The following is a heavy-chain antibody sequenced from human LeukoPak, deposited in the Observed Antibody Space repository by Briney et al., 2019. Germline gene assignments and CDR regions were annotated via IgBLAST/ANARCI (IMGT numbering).Heavy chain of an antibody. Sequence: GGSLRLSCAASGFTFSRYWMSWVRQAPGKGLEWVANIKEDGSEKYYVDSVEGRFTISRDNAKKSLFLQMNSLRAEDTAVYYCARRRPAGRFFDYWGQGTLVTVSS. CDR2: IKEDGSEK. J-gene: IGHJ4*02. CDR3: ARRRPAGRFFDY. CDR1: GFTFSRYW. V-gene: IGHV3-7*03. D-gene: IGHD6-13*01.